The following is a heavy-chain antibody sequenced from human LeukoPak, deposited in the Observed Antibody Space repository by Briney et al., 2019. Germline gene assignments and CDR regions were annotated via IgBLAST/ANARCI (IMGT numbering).Heavy chain of an antibody. Sequence: GGSLRLSCAASGFTVSSNCMSWVRQAPGEGLEWVSVIYSGGSTYYADSVKGRFTISRDNSKNTLYLQMNSLRAEDTAVYYCARGYYDILTGYYQDDALDIWGQGTMVTVSS. CDR2: IYSGGST. CDR1: GFTVSSNC. V-gene: IGHV3-66*01. CDR3: ARGYYDILTGYYQDDALDI. J-gene: IGHJ3*02. D-gene: IGHD3-9*01.